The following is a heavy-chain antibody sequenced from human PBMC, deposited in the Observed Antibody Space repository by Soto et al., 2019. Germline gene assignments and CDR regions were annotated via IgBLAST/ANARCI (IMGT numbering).Heavy chain of an antibody. J-gene: IGHJ4*02. D-gene: IGHD2-2*01. CDR2: MNPNSGNT. Sequence: QVQLVQSGAEVKKPGASVKVSCKASGYTFTSYDINWVRQATGQGLEWMGWMNPNSGNTGYAQKFQGRVTMTRNTSISTAYMELGSRRSEDSAVYYCSRGSSIVVVPAATGEVSDFDYWGQGTLVTVSS. CDR1: GYTFTSYD. CDR3: SRGSSIVVVPAATGEVSDFDY. V-gene: IGHV1-8*01.